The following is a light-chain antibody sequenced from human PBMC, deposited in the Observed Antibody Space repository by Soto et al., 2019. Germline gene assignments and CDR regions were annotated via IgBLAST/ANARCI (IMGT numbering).Light chain of an antibody. CDR1: QSISSY. CDR3: QHSYSTPLT. Sequence: DIQMTQSPSSLSASVGDRVTITCRASQSISSYLNWYQQKPGKAPKLLIYAASSLQSGVPSRFSGSGSGTDFTLTISSLQPEDFATYYCQHSYSTPLTFGGGTNVEIK. J-gene: IGKJ4*01. V-gene: IGKV1-39*01. CDR2: AAS.